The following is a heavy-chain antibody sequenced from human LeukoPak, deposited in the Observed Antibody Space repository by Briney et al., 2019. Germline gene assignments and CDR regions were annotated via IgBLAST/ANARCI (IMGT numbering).Heavy chain of an antibody. Sequence: PGGSLRLSCAASGFTFSSYWMHWVRQAPGKGLEWVAFIRYDGSNKYYADSVKGRFTISRDNSKNTLYLQMNSLRAEDTAVYYCAKDRPTYYYGSGSYMDVWGKGTTVTISS. J-gene: IGHJ6*03. D-gene: IGHD3-10*01. CDR1: GFTFSSYW. CDR2: IRYDGSNK. V-gene: IGHV3-30*02. CDR3: AKDRPTYYYGSGSYMDV.